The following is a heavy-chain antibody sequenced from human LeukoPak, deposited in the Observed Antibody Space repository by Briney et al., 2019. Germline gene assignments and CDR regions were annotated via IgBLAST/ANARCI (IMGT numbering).Heavy chain of an antibody. V-gene: IGHV3-53*01. J-gene: IGHJ4*02. CDR1: GYSVSSHY. CDR3: ASDRNNYAWFFY. CDR2: IYSGGTT. Sequence: GGSLRLSCAASGYSVSSHYMSWVRQAPGKGLELVSVIYSGGTTYNADSVKGRFSISRDDSKNTLFLQMNSLRVEDTAVYYCASDRNNYAWFFYWGQGALVTVSS. D-gene: IGHD4-11*01.